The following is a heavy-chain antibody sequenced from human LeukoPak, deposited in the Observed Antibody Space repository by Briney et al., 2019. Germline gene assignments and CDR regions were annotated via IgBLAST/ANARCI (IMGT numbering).Heavy chain of an antibody. Sequence: GGSLRLSCAASGFTFSNYWLSWVRQAPGKGLEWVANIKKDGSEKYYVDSVKGRFTISRDNAKNSLYLEMNSLRVVDTAVYYCARDSDVATYDYWGQGTLVTVSS. CDR3: ARDSDVATYDY. CDR2: IKKDGSEK. V-gene: IGHV3-7*01. D-gene: IGHD5-12*01. CDR1: GFTFSNYW. J-gene: IGHJ4*02.